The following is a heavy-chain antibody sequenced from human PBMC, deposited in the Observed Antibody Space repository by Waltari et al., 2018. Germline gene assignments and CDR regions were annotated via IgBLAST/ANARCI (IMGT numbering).Heavy chain of an antibody. Sequence: QVQLVQSGAEVKKPGASVKVSCKASGYTFTGYYMHWVRQAPGQGLEWMGRINTNTGNPTYAQGFTGRFVFSLDTSVSTAYLQISSLKAEDTAVYYCARDRSATRDYWGQGTLVTVSS. V-gene: IGHV7-4-1*02. CDR2: INTNTGNP. J-gene: IGHJ4*02. CDR3: ARDRSATRDY. CDR1: GYTFTGYY.